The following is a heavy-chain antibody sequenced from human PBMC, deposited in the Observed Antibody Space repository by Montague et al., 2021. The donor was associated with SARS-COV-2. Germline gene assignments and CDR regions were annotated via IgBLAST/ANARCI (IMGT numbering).Heavy chain of an antibody. Sequence: SLRLSCAASGFTFNSYGMHWVRQAPGKGLEWVAVIWHDGSNKYYADSVKGRFTISRDNSKNTLYLQMNSLRAEDTAVYYCARDPSCCSRFGEFGYWGQGTLVTVSS. CDR2: IWHDGSNK. J-gene: IGHJ4*02. CDR3: ARDPSCCSRFGEFGY. CDR1: GFTFNSYG. V-gene: IGHV3-33*01. D-gene: IGHD3-10*01.